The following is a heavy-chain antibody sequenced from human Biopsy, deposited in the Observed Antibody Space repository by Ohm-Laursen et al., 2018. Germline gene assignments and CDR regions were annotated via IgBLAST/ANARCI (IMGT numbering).Heavy chain of an antibody. J-gene: IGHJ2*01. CDR2: IWYDGTNE. V-gene: IGHV3-33*04. Sequence: SLRLSCTASGFTFGRYAMHWVRQAPGKGLEWISLIWYDGTNEDYADSVKGRFTISRDNSKNTLYLQINTLTLEDTAFYYCARGLSSGWYGYFDVWGRGTLVTVSS. CDR1: GFTFGRYA. D-gene: IGHD6-19*01. CDR3: ARGLSSGWYGYFDV.